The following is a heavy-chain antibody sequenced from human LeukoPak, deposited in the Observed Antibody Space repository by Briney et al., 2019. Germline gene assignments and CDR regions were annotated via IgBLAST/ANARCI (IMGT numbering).Heavy chain of an antibody. J-gene: IGHJ6*02. CDR3: ARGREDYYYYGMDV. V-gene: IGHV3-30*04. Sequence: GGPLSLSCAPCGFTFSSHDIHGVRQAPGRALEGVAVISYDGSNKYYADSVKGRFTISRDNSKNTLYLQMNSLRAEDTAVYYCARGREDYYYYGMDVWGQGTTVTVSS. CDR2: ISYDGSNK. CDR1: GFTFSSHD. D-gene: IGHD1-26*01.